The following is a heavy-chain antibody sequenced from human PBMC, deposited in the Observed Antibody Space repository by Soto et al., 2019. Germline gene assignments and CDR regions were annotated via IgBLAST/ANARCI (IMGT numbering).Heavy chain of an antibody. J-gene: IGHJ5*02. D-gene: IGHD6-19*01. V-gene: IGHV3-23*01. CDR3: AKDRGAGGRFSGIAVAGIPS. CDR2: ISGGGGNT. Sequence: VQLLEYGGGLVQPGGSLRLSCAASGFTFSSYAMSWVRQTPGKGLEWVSGISGGGGNTYYADSVTGRFTISRDNSRNTLYLQMNSLRAADTAIYYCAKDRGAGGRFSGIAVAGIPSWGQGTLVTVSS. CDR1: GFTFSSYA.